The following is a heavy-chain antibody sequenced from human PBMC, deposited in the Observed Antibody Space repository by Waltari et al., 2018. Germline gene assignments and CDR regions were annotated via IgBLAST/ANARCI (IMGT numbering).Heavy chain of an antibody. CDR1: GYTVGDYY. D-gene: IGHD4-4*01. Sequence: QVQLVQSGAEVKTPGAPLKVSWKAYGYTVGDYYPPWVRQAPGQGLEWMGWINPDTGGTNDAQKFQGRVTMTWDTSISTSYMELTRLRSDDTALYYCATVTTTFDYWGRGTLVTVSS. CDR3: ATVTTTFDY. J-gene: IGHJ4*02. V-gene: IGHV1-2*02. CDR2: INPDTGGT.